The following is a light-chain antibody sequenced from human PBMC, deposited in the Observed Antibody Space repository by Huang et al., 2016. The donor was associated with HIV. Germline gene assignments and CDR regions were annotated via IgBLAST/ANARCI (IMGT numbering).Light chain of an antibody. Sequence: EIVLTQSPATLSLFPGAGAILSCRASQSVGTSLAWYQQKPGQAPRLLIYDAINRATGSPARFSGGGSGTDFALTIYGLEPEDFAVYYCQQRSDWWTFGQGTRVEV. CDR1: QSVGTS. CDR3: QQRSDWWT. V-gene: IGKV3-11*01. J-gene: IGKJ1*01. CDR2: DAI.